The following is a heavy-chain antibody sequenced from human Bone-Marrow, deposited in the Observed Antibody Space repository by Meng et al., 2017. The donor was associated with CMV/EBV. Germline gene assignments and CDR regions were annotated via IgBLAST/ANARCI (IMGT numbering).Heavy chain of an antibody. J-gene: IGHJ4*02. Sequence: LSCAASGFTFSDYYMSWIRQAPGKGPEWISYISTSGTTTYYADSVKGRFTISRDNAKNSLYLQMNSLRAEDTAVYYCARAYFDSSGGNWGQGTLVTVS. CDR1: GFTFSDYY. V-gene: IGHV3-11*01. D-gene: IGHD3-22*01. CDR2: ISTSGTTT. CDR3: ARAYFDSSGGN.